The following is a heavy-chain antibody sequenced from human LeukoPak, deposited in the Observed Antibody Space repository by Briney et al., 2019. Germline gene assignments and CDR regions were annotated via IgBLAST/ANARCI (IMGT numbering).Heavy chain of an antibody. CDR1: GLTFSSYW. Sequence: GGSLRLSCAASGLTFSSYWMSWVRQAPGKGLEWVPNIKQDGSEKYYVDSVKGRFTISRDNAKNSLYLQMNSLRAEDTAVYYCARDQVAVAANYYYYGMDVWGQGTTVTVSS. V-gene: IGHV3-7*01. CDR3: ARDQVAVAANYYYYGMDV. D-gene: IGHD6-19*01. J-gene: IGHJ6*02. CDR2: IKQDGSEK.